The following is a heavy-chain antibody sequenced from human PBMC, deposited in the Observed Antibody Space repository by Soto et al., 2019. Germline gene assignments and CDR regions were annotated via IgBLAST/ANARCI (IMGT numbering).Heavy chain of an antibody. CDR3: AKDSVRYNNSPNHSTN. D-gene: IGHD3-10*01. V-gene: IGHV3-30*18. CDR2: ISYDGSNK. J-gene: IGHJ4*02. Sequence: PVGSLRLSCAASGFTFSSYGMHWVRQAPGKGLEWVAVISYDGSNKYYADSVKGRFTISRDNSKNTLYLQMNSLRAEDTAVYYCAKDSVRYNNSPNHSTNWGQGTLVTVSS. CDR1: GFTFSSYG.